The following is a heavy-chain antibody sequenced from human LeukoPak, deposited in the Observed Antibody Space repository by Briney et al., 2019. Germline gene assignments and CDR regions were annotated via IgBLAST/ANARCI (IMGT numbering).Heavy chain of an antibody. J-gene: IGHJ4*02. CDR1: GFTFSSYA. Sequence: GGSLRLSCAASGFTFSSYAMSWVRQAPGKGLEWVSAISGSGGSTYYADSVKGRFTISRDNAKNSLYLQMNSLRAEDTAVYYCARGYSSGWSTYFDYWGQGTLVTVSS. D-gene: IGHD6-19*01. V-gene: IGHV3-23*01. CDR3: ARGYSSGWSTYFDY. CDR2: ISGSGGST.